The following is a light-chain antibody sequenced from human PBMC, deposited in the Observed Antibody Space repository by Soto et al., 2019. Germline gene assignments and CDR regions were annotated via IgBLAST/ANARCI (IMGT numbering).Light chain of an antibody. J-gene: IGLJ3*02. CDR3: SSYTTSNNQV. CDR2: DVS. V-gene: IGLV2-14*01. Sequence: QSALTQPASVSGSPGQSITISCTGTSSDVGTYNYVSWYQHRPGKAPKLMIYDVSYRPSGVSNRFSGSKSANTASLTISGLQAEDEAEYYCSSYTTSNNQVFGGGTKLTVL. CDR1: SSDVGTYNY.